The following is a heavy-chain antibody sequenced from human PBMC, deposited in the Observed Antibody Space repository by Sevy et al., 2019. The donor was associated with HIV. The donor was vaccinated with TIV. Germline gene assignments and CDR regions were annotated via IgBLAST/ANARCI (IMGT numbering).Heavy chain of an antibody. V-gene: IGHV1-18*01. CDR1: GYEFTNFG. J-gene: IGHJ4*02. CDR2: ISPYNGNT. CDR3: GRLTKWMAFQYLEY. Sequence: ASVKVSCKTSGYEFTNFGISWVRQAPGQGLEWMGWISPYNGNTNYALNFQGRVTLTTDTSTSTAYMEVRSLRSDDTAVYYCGRLTKWMAFQYLEYWGQGTLVTVSS. D-gene: IGHD6-19*01.